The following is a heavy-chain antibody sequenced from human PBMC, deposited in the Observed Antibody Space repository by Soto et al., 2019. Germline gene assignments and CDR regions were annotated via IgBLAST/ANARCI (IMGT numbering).Heavy chain of an antibody. V-gene: IGHV3-7*01. CDR1: GITLSRDW. J-gene: IGHJ4*02. CDR3: AKLLNGVTALDY. Sequence: GGSLRLSCTASGITLSRDWMTWVRQPPGKGLEWVASIKPDGSGEYYLDSVKGRFTISRDNTKNSFYLQANSLRAEDTAMYFCAKLLNGVTALDYWGQGTMVTVSS. CDR2: IKPDGSGE. D-gene: IGHD2-21*02.